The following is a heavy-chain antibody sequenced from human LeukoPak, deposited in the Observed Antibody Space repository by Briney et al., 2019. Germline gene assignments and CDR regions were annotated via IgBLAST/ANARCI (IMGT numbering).Heavy chain of an antibody. CDR1: GYTFTGYY. V-gene: IGHV1-2*06. Sequence: ASVKVSCKASGYTFTGYYMHWVRQAPGQGLEWMGRINPNSGGTNYAQKFQGRVTMTRDTSTSTVYMELSSLRSEDTAVCYCAREQDFGFYYFDYWGRGTLVTVSS. D-gene: IGHD2-15*01. J-gene: IGHJ4*02. CDR3: AREQDFGFYYFDY. CDR2: INPNSGGT.